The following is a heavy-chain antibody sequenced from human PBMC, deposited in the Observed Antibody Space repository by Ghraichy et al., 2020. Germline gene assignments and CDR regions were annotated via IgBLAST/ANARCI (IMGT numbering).Heavy chain of an antibody. V-gene: IGHV1-2*04. J-gene: IGHJ3*02. CDR2: INPNSGGT. D-gene: IGHD1-26*01. CDR1: GYTFTGYY. Sequence: ASVKVSCKASGYTFTGYYMHWVRQAPGQGLEWMGWINPNSGGTNYAQKFQGWVTMTRDTSISTAYMELSRLRSDDTAVYYCARARGATRYDAFDIWGQGTMVTVSS. CDR3: ARARGATRYDAFDI.